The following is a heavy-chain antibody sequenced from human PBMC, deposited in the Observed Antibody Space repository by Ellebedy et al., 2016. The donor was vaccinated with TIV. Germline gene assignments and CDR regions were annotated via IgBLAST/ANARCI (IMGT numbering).Heavy chain of an antibody. J-gene: IGHJ2*01. CDR1: GGSMTRSSYY. CDR3: SRLEYPDIDLNWYFDL. D-gene: IGHD1-1*01. Sequence: SETLSLTCTVSGGSMTRSSYYWAWIRQPPGKGLEWIGSIYYSGTTYYNPSLKSRVTMSVDTSNNQFSLRLSSVTAADTAVYYCSRLEYPDIDLNWYFDLWGRGTLVTVSS. V-gene: IGHV4-39*01. CDR2: IYYSGTT.